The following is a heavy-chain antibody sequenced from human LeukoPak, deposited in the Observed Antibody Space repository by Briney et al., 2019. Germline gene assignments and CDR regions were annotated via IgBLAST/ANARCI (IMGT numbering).Heavy chain of an antibody. CDR3: ARHNNRVAGANDY. J-gene: IGHJ4*02. V-gene: IGHV4-39*01. Sequence: SETLSLTCTVSGGSISSSSYYWGWIRQPPGKGLEWIGSIYYSGSTYYNPSLKSRVIISVDTSKNQFSLKLSSVTAADTAVYYCARHNNRVAGANDYWGQGTLVTVSS. CDR2: IYYSGST. D-gene: IGHD6-19*01. CDR1: GGSISSSSYY.